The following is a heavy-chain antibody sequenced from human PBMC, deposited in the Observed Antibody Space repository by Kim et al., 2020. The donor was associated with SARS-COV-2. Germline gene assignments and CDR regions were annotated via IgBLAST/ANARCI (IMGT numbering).Heavy chain of an antibody. CDR3: ARAPLLLWFGESSDYFDY. CDR1: GGSISSGSYY. J-gene: IGHJ4*02. V-gene: IGHV4-61*02. CDR2: IYTSGST. Sequence: SETLSLTCTVPGGSISSGSYYWSWIRQPAGKGLEWIGRIYTSGSTNYNPSLKSRVTISVDTSKNQFSLKLSSVTAADTAVYYCARAPLLLWFGESSDYFDYWGQGTLVTVSS. D-gene: IGHD3-10*01.